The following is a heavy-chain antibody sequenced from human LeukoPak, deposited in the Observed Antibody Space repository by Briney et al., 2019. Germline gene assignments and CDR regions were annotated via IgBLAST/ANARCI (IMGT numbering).Heavy chain of an antibody. CDR1: GYTFTSYG. V-gene: IGHV1-18*01. J-gene: IGHJ4*02. D-gene: IGHD1-26*01. CDR3: AREFSGSYYSYYFDY. CDR2: ISAYNGNT. Sequence: ASVKVSCKASGYTFTSYGISWVRQAPGQGLEWMGWISAYNGNTNHAQKLQGRVTMTTDTSTSTAYMELRSLRSDDTAVYYCAREFSGSYYSYYFDYWGQGTLVTVSS.